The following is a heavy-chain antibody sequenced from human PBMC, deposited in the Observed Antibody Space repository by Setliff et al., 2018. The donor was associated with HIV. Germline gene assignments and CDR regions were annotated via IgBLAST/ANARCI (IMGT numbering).Heavy chain of an antibody. CDR1: GYTFIHFG. V-gene: IGHV1-18*01. CDR2: ISTYNGNT. D-gene: IGHD1-1*01. J-gene: IGHJ4*02. Sequence: ASVKVSCTAFGYTFIHFGISWARQAPGQGLEWMGWISTYNGNTIYAQKFQGRVTMTTDTSTSTAYMELRSLRSDDTALYYCARDGFVDRATGTTHLDSWGQGTLVTVSS. CDR3: ARDGFVDRATGTTHLDS.